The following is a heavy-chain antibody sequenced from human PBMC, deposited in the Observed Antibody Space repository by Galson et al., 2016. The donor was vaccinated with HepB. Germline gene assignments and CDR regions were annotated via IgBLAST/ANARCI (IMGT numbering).Heavy chain of an antibody. CDR2: VYHSGSF. Sequence: ETLSLTCNVSGDSISGTHWWSWVRQSPGKGLEWIGEVYHSGSFNYNPSVRSRVSMSVDKSKNQFSLKLRSVTAADTAVYYCARETSCDGECYALFDHWGQGILVTVSS. J-gene: IGHJ4*02. CDR1: GDSISGTHW. CDR3: ARETSCDGECYALFDH. D-gene: IGHD2-21*01. V-gene: IGHV4-4*02.